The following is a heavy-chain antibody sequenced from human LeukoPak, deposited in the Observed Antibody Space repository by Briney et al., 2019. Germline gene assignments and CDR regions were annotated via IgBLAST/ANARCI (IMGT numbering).Heavy chain of an antibody. D-gene: IGHD5-12*01. V-gene: IGHV4-59*01. J-gene: IGHJ4*02. Sequence: SETLSLTCTVSGGSISSYYWSWIRQPPGKGLEWIGYIYYSGSTNYNPSLKSRVTISVDTSKNQFSLKLSSVTAADTAVYYCARDRDGIYSGYDFHYWGQGTLVTVSS. CDR3: ARDRDGIYSGYDFHY. CDR2: IYYSGST. CDR1: GGSISSYY.